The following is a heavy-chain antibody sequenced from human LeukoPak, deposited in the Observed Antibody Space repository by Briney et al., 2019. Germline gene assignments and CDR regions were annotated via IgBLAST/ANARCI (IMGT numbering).Heavy chain of an antibody. V-gene: IGHV4-59*01. CDR2: IHYSGST. CDR1: GGSISSYY. CDR3: ARSIAAAKDYYYYYYMDV. Sequence: SETLSLTCTVSGGSISSYYWSWIRQPPGKGLEWIGYIHYSGSTNYNPSLKSRVTISVDTSKNQFSLKLSSVTAADTAVYYCARSIAAAKDYYYYYYMDVWGKGTTVTISS. D-gene: IGHD6-13*01. J-gene: IGHJ6*03.